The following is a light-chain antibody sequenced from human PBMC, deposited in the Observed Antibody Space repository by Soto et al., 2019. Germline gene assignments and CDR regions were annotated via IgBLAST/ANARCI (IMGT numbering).Light chain of an antibody. Sequence: EIVLTQSPGTLSLSPGERASRSCRASQSIANSLAWYQQKPGQAPRLLIFGASNRATGIPDRFSGSGSGTDFTLTISRLEPEDFAVYHCQQYGGSPRTFGQGTKVDIK. CDR2: GAS. J-gene: IGKJ1*01. CDR1: QSIANS. CDR3: QQYGGSPRT. V-gene: IGKV3-20*01.